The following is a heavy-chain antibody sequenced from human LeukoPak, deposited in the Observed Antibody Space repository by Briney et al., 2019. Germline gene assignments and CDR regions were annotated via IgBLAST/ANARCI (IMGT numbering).Heavy chain of an antibody. J-gene: IGHJ3*01. CDR1: GFTFSSYS. CDR2: MSVSGSGT. D-gene: IGHD3-10*01. Sequence: GGSLRLSCGASGFTFSSYSMSWVRQAPGKGLEWVSGMSVSGSGTYYADSVKGRFTISRDNSKNTVYLQMNSLRAEDTAVYYCAKDRDYYGPGVPNALDVWGQGTMVIVSS. V-gene: IGHV3-23*01. CDR3: AKDRDYYGPGVPNALDV.